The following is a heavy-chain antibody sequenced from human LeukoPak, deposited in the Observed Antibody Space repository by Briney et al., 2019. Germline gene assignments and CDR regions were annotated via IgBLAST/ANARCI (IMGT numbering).Heavy chain of an antibody. Sequence: PSQTLSLTCTVSGGSISSGGYYCSWLRQHPGKGLEWIGYIYYSGSTYYNPSLKSRVTISVDTSKNQFSLKLSSVTAADTAVYYCGVARDSDTLFVDYWGQGTLVTVSS. CDR2: IYYSGST. D-gene: IGHD3-22*01. V-gene: IGHV4-31*03. CDR3: GVARDSDTLFVDY. J-gene: IGHJ4*02. CDR1: GGSISSGGYY.